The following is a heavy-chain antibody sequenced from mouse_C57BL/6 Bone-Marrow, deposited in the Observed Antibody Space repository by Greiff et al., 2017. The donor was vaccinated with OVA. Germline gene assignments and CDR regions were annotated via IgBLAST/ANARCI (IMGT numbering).Heavy chain of an antibody. CDR1: GYTFTSYW. V-gene: IGHV1-64*01. CDR3: ARPFLGRFNATVVED. Sequence: QVQLQQPGAELVKPGASVKLSCKASGYTFTSYWMHWVKQRPGQGLEWIGMIHPNSGSTNYNEKFKSKATLTADKSSSTAYMQLSSLTSADSAVYDCARPFLGRFNATVVEDWGQGTTLTASS. J-gene: IGHJ2*01. CDR2: IHPNSGST. D-gene: IGHD1-1*01.